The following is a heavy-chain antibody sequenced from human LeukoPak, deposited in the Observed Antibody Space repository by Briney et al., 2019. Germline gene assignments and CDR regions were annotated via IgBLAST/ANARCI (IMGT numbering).Heavy chain of an antibody. J-gene: IGHJ4*02. CDR1: GGSISSSSYY. D-gene: IGHD6-13*01. CDR3: ARFIAATDNPKLRYCDY. V-gene: IGHV4-39*01. Sequence: PSETLSLTCSVSGGSISSSSYYWAWIRQPPGKGLEWVGSIYYSGNTYYNPSLKSRLAISVDTSKNQFSLKMRSVTAADTAVYYCARFIAATDNPKLRYCDYWGQGTLVTVSS. CDR2: IYYSGNT.